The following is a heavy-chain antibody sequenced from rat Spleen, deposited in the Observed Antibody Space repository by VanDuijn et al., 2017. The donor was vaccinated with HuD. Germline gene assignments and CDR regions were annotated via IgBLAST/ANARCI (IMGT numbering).Heavy chain of an antibody. CDR1: GFTFSDYT. V-gene: IGHV5-17*01. CDR3: VRQGGYY. D-gene: IGHD1-11*01. Sequence: EVQLVESGGGLVQPGRPLKLSCSASGFTFSDYTMAWVRQAPKKGLEWVAAIVDDGSNTFYRDSVKGRFTISRDNAKSTLFLQMDSLRSEDTATYYCVRQGGYYWGQGVMVTVSS. J-gene: IGHJ2*01. CDR2: IVDDGSNT.